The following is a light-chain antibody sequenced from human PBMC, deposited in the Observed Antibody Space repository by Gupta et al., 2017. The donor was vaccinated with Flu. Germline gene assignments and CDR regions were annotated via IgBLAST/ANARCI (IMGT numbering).Light chain of an antibody. J-gene: IGKJ5*01. V-gene: IGKV1-33*01. CDR2: DAS. CDR1: QDISNY. Sequence: DIQMTQSPSSLSASVGDRVTITCQASQDISNYLNWYQQKPGKAPKLLIYDASNLETGVPPRFSGSGSGTDFTFTISSLQPEDIATYYCQQYDNLRPITFGQGTRLEIK. CDR3: QQYDNLRPIT.